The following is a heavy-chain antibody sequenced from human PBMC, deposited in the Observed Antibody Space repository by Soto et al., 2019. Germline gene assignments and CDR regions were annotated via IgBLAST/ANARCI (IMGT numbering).Heavy chain of an antibody. Sequence: EVQLVESGGGLVQPGGSLRLSCAASGFTFSSYWMHWVRKAPGKGLVWVSLINSDGSSTSYADSVKGRFTIARDNAKNTLYMQMNSRRAEDTAVYYCARHLAGNRDYWGKGTLVTVSS. V-gene: IGHV3-74*01. CDR1: GFTFSSYW. CDR2: INSDGSST. CDR3: ARHLAGNRDY. D-gene: IGHD3-3*02. J-gene: IGHJ4*02.